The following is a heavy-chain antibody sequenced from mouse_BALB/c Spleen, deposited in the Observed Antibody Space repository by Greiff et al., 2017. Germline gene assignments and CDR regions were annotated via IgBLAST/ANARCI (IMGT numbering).Heavy chain of an antibody. J-gene: IGHJ4*01. CDR3: ARGDRYDPYAMDY. CDR1: GYSITSDYA. Sequence: VQLKESGPGLVKPSQSLSLTCTVTGYSITSDYAWNWIRQFPGNKLEWMGYISYSGSTSYNPSLKSRISITRDTSKNQFFLQLNSVTTEDTATYYCARGDRYDPYAMDYWGQGTSVTVSS. D-gene: IGHD2-14*01. V-gene: IGHV3-2*02. CDR2: ISYSGST.